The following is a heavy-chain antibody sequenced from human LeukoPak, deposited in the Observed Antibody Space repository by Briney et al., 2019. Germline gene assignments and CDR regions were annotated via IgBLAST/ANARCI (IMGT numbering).Heavy chain of an antibody. CDR2: IYHSGST. J-gene: IGHJ4*02. D-gene: IGHD1-26*01. V-gene: IGHV4-39*01. CDR1: GGSISSSSYY. Sequence: PSETLSLTCTVSGGSISSSSYYWGWIRQPPGKGLEWIGSIYHSGSTYYNPSLKSRVTISVDTSKNQFSLKLSSVTAADTAVYYCATTLGGGATVDYWGQGTLVTVSS. CDR3: ATTLGGGATVDY.